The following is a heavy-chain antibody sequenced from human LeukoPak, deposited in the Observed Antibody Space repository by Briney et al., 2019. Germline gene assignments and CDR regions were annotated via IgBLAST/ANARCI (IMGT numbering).Heavy chain of an antibody. CDR2: IYYSGST. CDR1: GGSISSGVYY. D-gene: IGHD2/OR15-2a*01. J-gene: IGHJ5*02. V-gene: IGHV4-30-4*08. CDR3: ARASMAHWFDP. Sequence: SETLSLTCTVSGGSISSGVYYWSWIRQPPGKGLEWIGYIYYSGSTYYNPSLKSRVTISVDTSKNQFSLKLSSVTAADTAVYYCARASMAHWFDPWGQGTLVTVSS.